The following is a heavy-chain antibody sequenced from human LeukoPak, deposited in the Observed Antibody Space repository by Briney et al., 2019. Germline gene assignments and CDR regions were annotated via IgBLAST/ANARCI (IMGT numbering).Heavy chain of an antibody. CDR3: ARAGGDDYYYYYMDV. V-gene: IGHV3-23*01. CDR1: GFTFSNWA. D-gene: IGHD2-21*02. Sequence: GGSLRLSCAASGFTFSNWAMTWVRQAPGKGLEWVSTITDSGGSTYYADSVKGRFTISRDNAKNSLYLQMNSLRAEDTAVYYCARAGGDDYYYYYMDVWGKGTTVTISS. J-gene: IGHJ6*03. CDR2: ITDSGGST.